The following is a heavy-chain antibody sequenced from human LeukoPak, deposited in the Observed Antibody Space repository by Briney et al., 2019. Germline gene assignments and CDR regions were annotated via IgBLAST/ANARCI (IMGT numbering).Heavy chain of an antibody. J-gene: IGHJ3*02. CDR3: ARDGISGDGAFDI. CDR2: INPSGGST. CDR1: GYTFTSYY. Sequence: ASVKVSCKASGYTFTSYYMHWVRQAPGQGLEWMGIINPSGGSTSYAQKFQGRVTMTRDTSTSTVYMELSSLGSEDTAVYYCARDGISGDGAFDIWGQGTMVTVSS. D-gene: IGHD1-20*01. V-gene: IGHV1-46*01.